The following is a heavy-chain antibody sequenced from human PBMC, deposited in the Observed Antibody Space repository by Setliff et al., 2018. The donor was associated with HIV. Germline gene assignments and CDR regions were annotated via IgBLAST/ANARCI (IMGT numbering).Heavy chain of an antibody. CDR2: IWYDASKK. J-gene: IGHJ4*02. CDR1: GFNFGVFS. CDR3: VKDVLKFWSGSGALDF. D-gene: IGHD3-3*01. Sequence: GGSLRLSCAASGFNFGVFSMQWVRQAPGKGLEWVALIWYDASKKEYADSVKGRFNILRDDSKKTVDLQMNSLRDEDTAVYYCVKDVLKFWSGSGALDFWGPGTPVTVSS. V-gene: IGHV3-33*06.